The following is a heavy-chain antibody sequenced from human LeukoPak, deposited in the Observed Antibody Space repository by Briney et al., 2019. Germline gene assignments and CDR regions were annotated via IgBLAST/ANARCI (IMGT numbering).Heavy chain of an antibody. CDR2: IYTSGST. CDR3: AREAGVRGARGFDF. CDR1: GGSISNYY. Sequence: SETLSLTCTVSGGSISNYYWTWIRQPAGEGLEWIGRIYTSGSTNYNPSLKSRVTISLDTSKNQFSLKLSSVTAADTAVDYCAREAGVRGARGFDFWGQGTLVTVSS. J-gene: IGHJ4*02. D-gene: IGHD3-10*01. V-gene: IGHV4-4*07.